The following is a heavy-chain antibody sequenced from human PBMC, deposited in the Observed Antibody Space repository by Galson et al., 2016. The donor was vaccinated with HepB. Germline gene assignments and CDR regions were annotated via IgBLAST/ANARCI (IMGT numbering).Heavy chain of an antibody. CDR2: ISYDGSTK. V-gene: IGHV3-30-3*01. Sequence: SLRLSCAASGFTLSSYAMHWVRQAPGKGLEWVAVISYDGSTKYYADSVKGRFTISRENSKTTLSVQMNSLRAEDTAVYYCAVAYSNYCPLGYWGQGTLVTVSS. D-gene: IGHD2-21*01. CDR1: GFTLSSYA. CDR3: AVAYSNYCPLGY. J-gene: IGHJ4*02.